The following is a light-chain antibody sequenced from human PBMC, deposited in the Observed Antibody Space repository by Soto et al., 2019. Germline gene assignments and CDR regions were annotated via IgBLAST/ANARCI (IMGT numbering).Light chain of an antibody. CDR1: QSISKT. Sequence: EIVMTQSPATLSVSPGERANLSCRASQSISKTLAWYQQKPGQAPRLLIYGASTRATGIPARFSGSGSGTEFTLTISSVQSEDFAVYYCQQHNNWPLTFGGGTKVEI. CDR3: QQHNNWPLT. CDR2: GAS. J-gene: IGKJ4*01. V-gene: IGKV3-15*01.